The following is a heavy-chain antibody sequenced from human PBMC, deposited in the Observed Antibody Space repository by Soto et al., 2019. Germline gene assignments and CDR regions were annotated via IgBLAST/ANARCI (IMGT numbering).Heavy chain of an antibody. Sequence: SQMMPLTYTVPGGSISSYYWCWVRQAPGKGLEWIGEIDHSGSTNYNPSLNSRVTISLDRSKNQFSLKLSSVAAADTAVYYCARGIFYAFDIWGQGTMVTV. CDR3: ARGIFYAFDI. CDR2: IDHSGST. D-gene: IGHD3-9*01. CDR1: GGSISSYY. V-gene: IGHV4-59*12. J-gene: IGHJ3*02.